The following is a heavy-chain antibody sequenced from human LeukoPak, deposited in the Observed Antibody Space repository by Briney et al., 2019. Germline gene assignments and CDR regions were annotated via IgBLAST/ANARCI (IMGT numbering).Heavy chain of an antibody. J-gene: IGHJ4*02. V-gene: IGHV3-64D*09. Sequence: GGSLRLSCSASGYTFSNYAIHWVRQAPGKGLEYVSAISTNGGSTYYADSVKGRFTISRDNSKNTLYLQMSSLRAEDTAVYYCVKGYCSSGNCFSRTMYYFDYWGQGTLVTVSS. CDR1: GYTFSNYA. D-gene: IGHD2-15*01. CDR3: VKGYCSSGNCFSRTMYYFDY. CDR2: ISTNGGST.